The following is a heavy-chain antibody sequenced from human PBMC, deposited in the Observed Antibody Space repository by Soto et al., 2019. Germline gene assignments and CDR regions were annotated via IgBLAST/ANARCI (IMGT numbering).Heavy chain of an antibody. V-gene: IGHV1-2*02. D-gene: IGHD2-21*02. CDR1: GDTFINYY. J-gene: IGHJ4*02. CDR2: VNPRSGDT. Sequence: ASVKVCCKTSGDTFINYYIHWVRQAPGQGLEWMGWVNPRSGDTNYAQKFQGRVTMTRDTSISTAYMELSSLRSDDTAVFYCARQLAYCGGDCFTEPIEYWGQGTLVTVSS. CDR3: ARQLAYCGGDCFTEPIEY.